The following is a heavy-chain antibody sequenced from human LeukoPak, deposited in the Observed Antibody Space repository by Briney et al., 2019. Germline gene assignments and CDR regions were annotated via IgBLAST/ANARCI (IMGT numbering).Heavy chain of an antibody. CDR1: GFTFSSYA. D-gene: IGHD3-10*01. Sequence: GGSLRLSCAASGFTFSSYALSWVRQAPGKGLEWVSGISGSGSSTYYADSVKGRFTIFRDNSENTLYLQMDSLRAEDTAVYYCAKDNRSSPSNFDSWGQGTLVTVSS. J-gene: IGHJ4*02. CDR3: AKDNRSSPSNFDS. CDR2: ISGSGSST. V-gene: IGHV3-23*01.